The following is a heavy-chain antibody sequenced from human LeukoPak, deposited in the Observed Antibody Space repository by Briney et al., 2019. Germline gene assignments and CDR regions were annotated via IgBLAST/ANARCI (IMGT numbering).Heavy chain of an antibody. CDR2: IYHSGST. CDR1: GYSITINSGYY. D-gene: IGHD2-2*02. V-gene: IGHV4-38-2*02. Sequence: SETVSLTCTVSGYSITINSGYYWGGIRQPPGKGLECIWSIYHSGSTYYNPSLKSRDTISVDTSHNEFDLSLSSVTAAETAVYYCASQDIVVVPAAISYYMDVWGKGTTVTIS. CDR3: ASQDIVVVPAAISYYMDV. J-gene: IGHJ6*03.